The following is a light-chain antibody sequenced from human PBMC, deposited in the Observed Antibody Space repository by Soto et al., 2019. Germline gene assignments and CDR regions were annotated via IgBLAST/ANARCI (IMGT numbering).Light chain of an antibody. CDR1: SSDVGIYNL. J-gene: IGLJ1*01. CDR3: CSYAGSSTPCV. Sequence: QSALTQPASVSGSPGQSITMSCTGSSSDVGIYNLVSWYQQHPDKAPKLMIYEGTKRPSGVSIRFSGSKSGNTASLTISGLQAEDEADYYCCSYAGSSTPCVFGSGTKVTV. CDR2: EGT. V-gene: IGLV2-23*01.